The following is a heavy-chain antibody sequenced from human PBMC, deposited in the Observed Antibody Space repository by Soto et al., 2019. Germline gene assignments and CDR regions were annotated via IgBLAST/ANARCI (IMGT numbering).Heavy chain of an antibody. CDR2: VYYSGST. J-gene: IGHJ4*02. CDR1: GGSVSSSSYY. D-gene: IGHD3-3*01. V-gene: IGHV4-39*01. CDR3: GRLEGQAKNSYYFYY. Sequence: SETLSLTCTVSGGSVSSSSYYWGWVRQPPGKGLEWIGSVYYSGSTYYNPSLESRVTISVDKSKNQFSLKLMSLSAADTAVYYCGRLEGQAKNSYYFYYWGQGDLVTVS.